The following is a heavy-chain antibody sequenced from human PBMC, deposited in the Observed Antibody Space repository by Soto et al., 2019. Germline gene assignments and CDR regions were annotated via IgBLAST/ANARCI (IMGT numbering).Heavy chain of an antibody. J-gene: IGHJ6*02. D-gene: IGHD3-22*01. CDR1: GFAFSSYG. CDR3: ARAYYDSSGYLLRRDYYYYGMDV. V-gene: IGHV3-33*01. Sequence: GGSLRLSCAASGFAFSSYGIHFFRHSPFKWLEWVAVIWYDGSNKYYADSVKGRFTISRDNSKNTLYLQMNSLRAEDTAVYYCARAYYDSSGYLLRRDYYYYGMDVWGQGTTVTVSS. CDR2: IWYDGSNK.